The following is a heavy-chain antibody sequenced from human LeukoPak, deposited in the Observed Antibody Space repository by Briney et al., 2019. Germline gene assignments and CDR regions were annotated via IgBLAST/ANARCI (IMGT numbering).Heavy chain of an antibody. Sequence: SETLSLTCTVSGGSISSGSYYWSWIRQPAGKGLEWIGRIYTSGNTNYNPSLKSRVTISVDTSKNQFSLKLSSVTAADTAVYYCAREPAAAGTYDYWGQGTLVTVSS. CDR1: GGSISSGSYY. CDR3: AREPAAAGTYDY. J-gene: IGHJ4*02. D-gene: IGHD6-13*01. CDR2: IYTSGNT. V-gene: IGHV4-61*02.